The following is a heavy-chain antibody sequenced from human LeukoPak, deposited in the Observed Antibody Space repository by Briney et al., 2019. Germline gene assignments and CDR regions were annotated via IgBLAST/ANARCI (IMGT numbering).Heavy chain of an antibody. J-gene: IGHJ4*02. CDR2: IHYIVNT. Sequence: PSETLSLTCTVSGASISSYFWSWIRQPPGKGLEWIGDIHYIVNTNYNPSLKSRVTISVDSTNNQFSLKLTSVMGAARAVYYCTRFYDRSGPHFDYWGQGTLVTVSS. D-gene: IGHD3-22*01. CDR3: TRFYDRSGPHFDY. V-gene: IGHV4-59*01. CDR1: GASISSYF.